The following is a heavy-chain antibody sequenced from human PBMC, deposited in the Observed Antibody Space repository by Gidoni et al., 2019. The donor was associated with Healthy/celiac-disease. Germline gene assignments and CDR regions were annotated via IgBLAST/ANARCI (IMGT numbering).Heavy chain of an antibody. D-gene: IGHD6-19*01. CDR1: GFTFSSYG. V-gene: IGHV3-30*02. J-gene: IGHJ4*02. Sequence: QVQLVESGGGVVEPGGSLRLSCAASGFTFSSYGMHCVRQAPGKGLEWVAFIRYDGSNKYYADSVKGRFTISRDNSKNTLYLQMNSLRAEDTAVYYCAKDGQQWLSNYYFDYWGQGTLVTVSS. CDR2: IRYDGSNK. CDR3: AKDGQQWLSNYYFDY.